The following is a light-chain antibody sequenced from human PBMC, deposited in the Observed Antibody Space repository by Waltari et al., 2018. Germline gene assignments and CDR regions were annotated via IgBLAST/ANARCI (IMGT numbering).Light chain of an antibody. V-gene: IGKV3-20*01. Sequence: EIVLTQSRGTLSLSVGETATLSCGASQGVSANYLAWYQQKPGQTPRLLIYDTSTRATDIPDRFSGSGSGTGFTLTINRLEPEDFAVYYCQQYGGSSWTFGQGTKVEI. J-gene: IGKJ1*01. CDR3: QQYGGSSWT. CDR1: QGVSANY. CDR2: DTS.